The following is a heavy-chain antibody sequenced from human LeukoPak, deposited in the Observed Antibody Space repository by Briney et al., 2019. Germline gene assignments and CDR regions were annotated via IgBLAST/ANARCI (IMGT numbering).Heavy chain of an antibody. CDR2: INPNSGGT. CDR1: GYTFTGYY. CDR3: ARNYGSGSHDPDY. Sequence: ASVKVSCKASGYTFTGYYMHWVRQAPGQGLEWMGWINPNSGGTNYAQKFQGRVTMTRDTSISTAYMELSRLRSDDTAVYYCARNYGSGSHDPDYWGQGTLVTVSS. V-gene: IGHV1-2*02. J-gene: IGHJ4*02. D-gene: IGHD3-10*01.